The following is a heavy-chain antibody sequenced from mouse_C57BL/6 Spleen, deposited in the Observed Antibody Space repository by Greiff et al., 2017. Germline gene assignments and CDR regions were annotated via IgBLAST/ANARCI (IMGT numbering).Heavy chain of an antibody. CDR1: GYTFTSYG. CDR2: IYPRSGNT. Sequence: QVQLQQSGAELARPGASVKLSCKASGYTFTSYGISWVKQRTGQGLEWIGEIYPRSGNTYYNEKFKGKATLTADKSSSTAYMELRSLTSGDSAVYFWARKVVARDDWGQGTTLTVSS. J-gene: IGHJ2*01. CDR3: ARKVVARDD. V-gene: IGHV1-81*01. D-gene: IGHD1-1*01.